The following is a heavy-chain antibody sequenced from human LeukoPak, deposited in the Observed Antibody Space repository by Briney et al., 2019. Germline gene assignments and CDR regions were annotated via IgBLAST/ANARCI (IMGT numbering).Heavy chain of an antibody. Sequence: TSETLSLTCTVSGGSISSSSYYWGWIRQPPGKGLEWIGYIFDGGTTNYNPSLKSRVTISVDTSKNQFSLKLSSVTAADTAVYYCARKSGTYFYFDYWGQGTLVTVSS. V-gene: IGHV4-61*05. CDR2: IFDGGTT. D-gene: IGHD1-26*01. CDR3: ARKSGTYFYFDY. J-gene: IGHJ4*02. CDR1: GGSISSSSYY.